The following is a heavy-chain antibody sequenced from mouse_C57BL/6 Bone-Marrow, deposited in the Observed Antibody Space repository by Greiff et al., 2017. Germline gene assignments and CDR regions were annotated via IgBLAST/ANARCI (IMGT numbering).Heavy chain of an antibody. V-gene: IGHV1-55*01. J-gene: IGHJ3*01. CDR2: IYPGSGST. CDR1: GYTFTSYW. D-gene: IGHD2-3*01. Sequence: QVQLQQPGAELVKPGASVKMSCKASGYTFTSYWITWVKQRPGQGLEWIGDIYPGSGSTNYNEKFKSKATLTVDTSSNTAYMQLSRLTSEASAVYYCASTDGYYLFAYWGQGTLVTVSA. CDR3: ASTDGYYLFAY.